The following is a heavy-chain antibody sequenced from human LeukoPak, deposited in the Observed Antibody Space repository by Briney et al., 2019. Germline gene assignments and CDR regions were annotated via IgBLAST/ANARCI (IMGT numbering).Heavy chain of an antibody. CDR1: GYTFSSYG. Sequence: GDSVKVSCKASGYTFSSYGIAWERQAPGQGLEWMGWISGYNGNTNYAQKLQGRVSMTTDTSTTTAYMELRSLTSDDTALYYCARSSLGTITAGPFDYWGQGTLVTVSS. CDR3: ARSSLGTITAGPFDY. D-gene: IGHD5-12*01. V-gene: IGHV1-18*01. CDR2: ISGYNGNT. J-gene: IGHJ4*02.